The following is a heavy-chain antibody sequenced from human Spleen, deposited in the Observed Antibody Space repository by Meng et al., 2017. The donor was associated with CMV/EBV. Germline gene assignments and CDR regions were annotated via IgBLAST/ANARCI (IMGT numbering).Heavy chain of an antibody. CDR2: INPNSGGT. J-gene: IGHJ3*02. CDR1: GYAFTGYY. Sequence: ASVKVSCKASGYAFTGYYMHWVRQASGQGLEWMGWINPNSGGTKYVQKFQGRVTMTRDTSISTAYMELRRLRSDDTAVYYCARVDSSGYFGFDIWCQGTMVTVSS. V-gene: IGHV1-2*02. CDR3: ARVDSSGYFGFDI. D-gene: IGHD3-22*01.